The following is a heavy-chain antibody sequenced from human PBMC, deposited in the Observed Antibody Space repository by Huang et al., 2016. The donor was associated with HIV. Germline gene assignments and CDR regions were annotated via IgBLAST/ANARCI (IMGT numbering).Heavy chain of an antibody. D-gene: IGHD2-15*01. CDR3: ARAGGFEI. CDR2: IKIDGRTT. CDR1: GFKFSNSW. V-gene: IGHV3-74*01. J-gene: IGHJ3*02. Sequence: EEHLVESGGGLVQPGGSLRLSCEASGFKFSNSWMQWVRHAPGKGLMWVSRIKIDGRTTDYADSVKGRFTISRDNAKNTLYLQMSSLTAEDTAIYYCARAGGFEIWGQVTVVTVSS.